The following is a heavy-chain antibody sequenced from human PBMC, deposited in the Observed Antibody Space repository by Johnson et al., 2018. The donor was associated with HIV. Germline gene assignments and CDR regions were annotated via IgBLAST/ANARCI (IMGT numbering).Heavy chain of an antibody. D-gene: IGHD1-7*01. CDR3: ACGGGYELRESDAFEV. V-gene: IGHV3-30*04. CDR1: GFTFSSYA. CDR2: ISYDGSKI. Sequence: QEQLVESGGGVVQPGRSLRLSCAASGFTFSSYAMHWVRQAPGKGLEWVAVISYDGSKIYHADSVKGRFTISRDNSKNMLYLQMKSLGPDDTAVYYCACGGGYELRESDAFEVWGQGTVVTVSS. J-gene: IGHJ3*01.